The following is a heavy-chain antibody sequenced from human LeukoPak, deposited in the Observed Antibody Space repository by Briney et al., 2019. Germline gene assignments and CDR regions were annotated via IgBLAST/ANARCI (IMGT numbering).Heavy chain of an antibody. J-gene: IGHJ5*02. CDR1: GFTFSSCA. CDR3: AKVGGGSYQENWFDP. Sequence: GGSLRLSCAASGFTFSSCAMAWVRQAPGKGLEWVSAISGSGGSTYYADSVKGRFTISRDNSKNTLYLQMNSLRAEDTAVYYCAKVGGGSYQENWFDPWGQGTLVTVSS. V-gene: IGHV3-23*01. D-gene: IGHD1-26*01. CDR2: ISGSGGST.